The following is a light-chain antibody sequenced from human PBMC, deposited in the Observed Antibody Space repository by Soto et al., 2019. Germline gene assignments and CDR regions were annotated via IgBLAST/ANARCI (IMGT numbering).Light chain of an antibody. Sequence: DIVMTQSPAALAVSLGERATINCKSTQGVLYSSNNKNYLAWYQQKPGQPPKLLIYWASTRESGVPDRFGGSGSGTDFTLTISSLQAEDVAVYYCQQYYSTPRTFGQGTKLEIK. V-gene: IGKV4-1*01. CDR2: WAS. J-gene: IGKJ2*01. CDR1: QGVLYSSNNKNY. CDR3: QQYYSTPRT.